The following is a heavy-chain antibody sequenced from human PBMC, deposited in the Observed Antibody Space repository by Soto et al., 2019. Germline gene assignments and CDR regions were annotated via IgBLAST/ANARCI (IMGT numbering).Heavy chain of an antibody. CDR1: GNSFTSYS. Sequence: XDSRKVACKCSGNSFTSYSIGLVLQMPGKGLEWMGIIYPGDSDTRYSPSFQGQVTISADKSISTAYLQWSSLKASDTAMYYCARNGINGTPRNWFDPWGQGTLVTVSS. V-gene: IGHV5-51*01. D-gene: IGHD1-20*01. CDR3: ARNGINGTPRNWFDP. J-gene: IGHJ5*02. CDR2: IYPGDSDT.